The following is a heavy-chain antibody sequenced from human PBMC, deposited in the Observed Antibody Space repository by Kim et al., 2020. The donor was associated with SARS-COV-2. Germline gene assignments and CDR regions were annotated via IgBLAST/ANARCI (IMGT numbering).Heavy chain of an antibody. CDR1: GYSFTSYW. D-gene: IGHD2-2*01. CDR3: ARREYCSSTSCHDEYFQH. J-gene: IGHJ1*01. CDR2: IYPGDSDT. Sequence: GESLKISCKGSGYSFTSYWIGWVRQMPGKGLEWMGIIYPGDSDTRYSPSFQGQVTISADKSISTAYLQWSSLKASDTAMYYCARREYCSSTSCHDEYFQHWGQGTLVTVSS. V-gene: IGHV5-51*01.